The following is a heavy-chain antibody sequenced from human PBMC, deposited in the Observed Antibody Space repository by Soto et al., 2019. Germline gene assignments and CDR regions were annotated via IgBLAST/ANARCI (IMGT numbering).Heavy chain of an antibody. CDR1: GFTFGSYA. CDR2: ISYDGSNK. D-gene: IGHD5-18*01. Sequence: GGSLRLSCAASGFTFGSYAMHWVRQAPGKGLEWVAVISYDGSNKYYADSVKGRFTISRDNSKNTLYLQMNSLRAEDTALYYCAIIRGYSYGSEDFDYWGQGTLVTVSS. V-gene: IGHV3-30-3*01. CDR3: AIIRGYSYGSEDFDY. J-gene: IGHJ4*02.